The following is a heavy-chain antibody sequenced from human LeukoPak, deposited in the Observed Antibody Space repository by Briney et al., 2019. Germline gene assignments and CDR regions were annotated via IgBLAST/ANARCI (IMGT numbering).Heavy chain of an antibody. CDR3: AKDTGANIAVAGMDLAGGVRPRFDP. CDR2: ISWNSGSI. V-gene: IGHV3-9*01. Sequence: GGSLRLSCAAPGFTFDDYAMHWVRQAPGKGLEWVSGISWNSGSIGYADSVKGRFTISRDNAKNSLYLQMNSLRAEDTALYYCAKDTGANIAVAGMDLAGGVRPRFDPWGQGTLVTVSS. CDR1: GFTFDDYA. D-gene: IGHD6-19*01. J-gene: IGHJ5*02.